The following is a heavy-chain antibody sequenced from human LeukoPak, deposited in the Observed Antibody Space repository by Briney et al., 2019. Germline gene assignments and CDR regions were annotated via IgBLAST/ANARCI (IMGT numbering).Heavy chain of an antibody. CDR2: IIPILGIA. J-gene: IGHJ4*02. V-gene: IGHV1-69*02. D-gene: IGHD7-27*01. Sequence: ASVKISCKASGGTCSSYTISWVRQAPGQGLEWMGRIIPILGIANYAQKFQGRVTITADKSTSTAYMELSSLRSEDTAVYYCARTYPENTGVDYWGQGTLVTVSS. CDR1: GGTCSSYT. CDR3: ARTYPENTGVDY.